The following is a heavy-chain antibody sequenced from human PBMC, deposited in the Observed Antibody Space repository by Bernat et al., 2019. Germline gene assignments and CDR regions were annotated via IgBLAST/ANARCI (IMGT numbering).Heavy chain of an antibody. CDR3: AGQKGYYDSSGYSGGYYFDY. Sequence: QLHLQESAPGLVKPSETLSPRCTVPGGSFSSSGYYGGWIRQPPGRGLEWIGSIYCSGSTYYNPSLKSRVTQSVDASKYQFSLKLRSVPAAGTAVYYCAGQKGYYDSSGYSGGYYFDYWGQGTLVTVSS. J-gene: IGHJ4*01. V-gene: IGHV4-39*01. CDR2: IYCSGST. D-gene: IGHD3-22*01. CDR1: GGSFSSSGYY.